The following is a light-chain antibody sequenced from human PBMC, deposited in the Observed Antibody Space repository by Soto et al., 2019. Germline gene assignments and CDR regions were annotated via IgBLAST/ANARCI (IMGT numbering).Light chain of an antibody. V-gene: IGLV1-47*02. CDR2: TND. CDR3: SATDDSLGGPV. Sequence: QSVLTQPPSASGTPGQRVTISCSGSYSNVETNYVYWYQQVPGTAPKLLIYTNDQRPSGVPDRFSASKSGTSASLAISGLRSEDEADYFCSATDDSLGGPVFGIGTKVTVL. CDR1: YSNVETNY. J-gene: IGLJ1*01.